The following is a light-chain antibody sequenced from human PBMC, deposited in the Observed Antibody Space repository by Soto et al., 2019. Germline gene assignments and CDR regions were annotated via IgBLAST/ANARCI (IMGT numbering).Light chain of an antibody. CDR2: DVS. CDR1: QSISTS. CDR3: QQYNNWPQLT. V-gene: IGKV3-15*01. Sequence: EIVMTQSPATLSVSPGERATLSCRASQSISTSLAWYQQKPGQAPRLLIYDVSTRATGVPGRFSGGGSGTEFTLTISGLQSEDFAVYYCQQYNNWPQLTFGGGTKLEIK. J-gene: IGKJ4*01.